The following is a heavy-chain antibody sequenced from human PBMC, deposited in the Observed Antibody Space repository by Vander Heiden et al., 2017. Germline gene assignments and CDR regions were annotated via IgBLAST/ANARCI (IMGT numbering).Heavy chain of an antibody. V-gene: IGHV4-4*07. CDR3: ARARPSGSSDY. CDR1: GGSNSGYY. D-gene: IGHD1-26*01. CDR2: IYTSGIT. J-gene: IGHJ4*02. Sequence: QVQLQESGPGLVKPSETLSLTCSVSGGSNSGYYLSWILQPAGKGLEWIGRIYTSGITSYNPSLKSRVTMSVGSFKNEFFLKLRSVTAADTAVYYCARARPSGSSDYWGQGTLVTVSS.